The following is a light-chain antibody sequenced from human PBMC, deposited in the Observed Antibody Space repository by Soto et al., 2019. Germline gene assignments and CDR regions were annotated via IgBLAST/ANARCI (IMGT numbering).Light chain of an antibody. CDR3: QKYESDPFT. V-gene: IGKV1-27*01. J-gene: IGKJ3*01. CDR1: QGISNY. CDR2: AAS. Sequence: DIQMTQSPSSLSASVGDRVTITCRASQGISNYLAWYQQKPGKVPTLLIYAASTLHSGVPSRFSGSGSGTDFTLSISSLQPEDVAAYYCQKYESDPFTFGPGTKVEI.